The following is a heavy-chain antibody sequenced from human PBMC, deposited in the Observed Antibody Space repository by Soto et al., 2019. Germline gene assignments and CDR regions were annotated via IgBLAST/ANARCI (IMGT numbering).Heavy chain of an antibody. CDR1: GGSISSGGYY. V-gene: IGHV4-31*03. J-gene: IGHJ4*02. D-gene: IGHD3-9*01. Sequence: PSETLSLTCTVSGGSISSGGYYWSWIRQHPGKGLEWIGYIYYSGSTYYNPSLKSRVTISVDTSKNQFSLKLSSVTAADTAVYNCARVLRYFDWLFSGGYFDYWGQGTLVTVSS. CDR3: ARVLRYFDWLFSGGYFDY. CDR2: IYYSGST.